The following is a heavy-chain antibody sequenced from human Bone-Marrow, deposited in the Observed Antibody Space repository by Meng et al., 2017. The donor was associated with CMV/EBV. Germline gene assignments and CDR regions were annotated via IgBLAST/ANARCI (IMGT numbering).Heavy chain of an antibody. J-gene: IGHJ3*02. CDR2: INPNSGGT. Sequence: ASVKVSCKASGYIFTDSYIHWVRQAPGQGLEWMGWINPNSGGTNYAQKFQGRVTMTRDTSVSTGYMELSRLRSDDTAVYYCARGGQYAGAFDIWGQGTMVAVSS. D-gene: IGHD2-2*01. CDR3: ARGGQYAGAFDI. CDR1: GYIFTDSY. V-gene: IGHV1-2*02.